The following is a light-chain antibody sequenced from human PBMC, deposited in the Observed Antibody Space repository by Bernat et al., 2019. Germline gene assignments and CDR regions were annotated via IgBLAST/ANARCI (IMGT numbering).Light chain of an antibody. CDR2: EVS. CDR1: SSDVGGYNY. J-gene: IGLJ1*01. Sequence: QSALTQPPSASGSPGQSVTISCTGTSSDVGGYNYVSWYQQHPDKAPKLIISEVSKRPSGVPDRFSGSKSRNTASLTVSGLQDEDEADYYSSSYAGSNNYVFGTGTKVTVL. CDR3: SSYAGSNNYV. V-gene: IGLV2-8*01.